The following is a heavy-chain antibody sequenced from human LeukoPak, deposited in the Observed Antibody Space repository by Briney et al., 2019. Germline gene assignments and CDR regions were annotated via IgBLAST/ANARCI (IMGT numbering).Heavy chain of an antibody. Sequence: GASVKLSCKGAGYAFTSSGISWVRHGHGQGLGWGGWISAYNGNRNYAQKLQGRVTMTTDTSTRTAYMELRSLRYDDTAVYYCARDRLSSGSYYSWFDPWGQGTLVTVSS. J-gene: IGHJ5*02. CDR2: ISAYNGNR. CDR3: ARDRLSSGSYYSWFDP. CDR1: GYAFTSSG. D-gene: IGHD1-26*01. V-gene: IGHV1-18*01.